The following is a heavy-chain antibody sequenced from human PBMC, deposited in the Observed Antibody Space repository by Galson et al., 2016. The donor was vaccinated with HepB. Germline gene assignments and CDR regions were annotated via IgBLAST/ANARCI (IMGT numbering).Heavy chain of an antibody. Sequence: SLRLSCAASGFSFSGHALSWVRQAPGKGLEWVSNISGGDGPTSYADSVKGRFTISRDNSKNTLYLQMNSLRAEDTAVYYCAEFVYTNYVRVHGLDIWGQGAMVTVSS. CDR2: ISGGDGPT. D-gene: IGHD4-11*01. CDR3: AEFVYTNYVRVHGLDI. CDR1: GFSFSGHA. J-gene: IGHJ3*02. V-gene: IGHV3-23*01.